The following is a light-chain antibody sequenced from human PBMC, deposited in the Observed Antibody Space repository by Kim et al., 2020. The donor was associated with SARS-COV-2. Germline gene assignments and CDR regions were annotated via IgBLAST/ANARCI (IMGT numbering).Light chain of an antibody. V-gene: IGKV4-1*01. CDR3: QQYYSPSYT. Sequence: RATINCKSSQSVLYSSNNKNYLAWYQQKPGQPPKLLIYWASSRESGVPDRFSGSGSGTDFTLTISSLQAEDVAVYYCQQYYSPSYTFGQGTKLEI. CDR2: WAS. CDR1: QSVLYSSNNKNY. J-gene: IGKJ2*01.